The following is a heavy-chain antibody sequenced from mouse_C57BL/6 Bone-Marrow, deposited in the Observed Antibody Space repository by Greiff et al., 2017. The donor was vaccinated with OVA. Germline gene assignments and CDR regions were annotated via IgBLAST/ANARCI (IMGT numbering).Heavy chain of an antibody. V-gene: IGHV1-81*01. J-gene: IGHJ2*01. CDR2: IYPRSGNT. Sequence: VKVVESGAELARPGASVKLSCKASGYTFTSYGISWVKQRTGQGLEWIGEIYPRSGNTYYNEKFKGKATLTADKSSSTAYMELRSLTSEDSAVYFCAKGNWLFDYWGQGTTLTVSS. CDR3: AKGNWLFDY. D-gene: IGHD4-1*01. CDR1: GYTFTSYG.